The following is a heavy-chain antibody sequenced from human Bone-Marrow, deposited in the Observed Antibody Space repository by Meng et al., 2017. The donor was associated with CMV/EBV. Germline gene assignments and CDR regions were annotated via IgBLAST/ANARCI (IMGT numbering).Heavy chain of an antibody. J-gene: IGHJ4*02. CDR1: GFTFSSYG. Sequence: GESLKISCAASGFTFSSYGMRWVRQAPGKGLEWVAVISYDGSNKYYADSVKGRFTISRDNSKNTLYLQMNSLRAEDTAVYYCARGSNYHEDTEFDYWGQGTLVTVSS. D-gene: IGHD5-24*01. CDR3: ARGSNYHEDTEFDY. CDR2: ISYDGSNK. V-gene: IGHV3-30*19.